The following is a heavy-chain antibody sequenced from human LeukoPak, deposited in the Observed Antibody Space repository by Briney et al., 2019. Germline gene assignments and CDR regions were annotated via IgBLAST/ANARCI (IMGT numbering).Heavy chain of an antibody. CDR2: IIPIFGIA. CDR3: ARGGKLLLWFGELWADAFDI. D-gene: IGHD3-10*01. CDR1: GGTFSSYA. Sequence: SVKVSCKASGGTFSSYAISWVRQAPGQGLEWMGRIIPIFGIANYAQKFQGRVTITADKSTSTAYMELSSLRSEDTAGYHCARGGKLLLWFGELWADAFDIGGQGTMVTVSS. J-gene: IGHJ3*02. V-gene: IGHV1-69*04.